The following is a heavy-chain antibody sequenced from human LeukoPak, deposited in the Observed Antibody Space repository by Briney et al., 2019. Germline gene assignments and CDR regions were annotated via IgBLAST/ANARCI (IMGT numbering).Heavy chain of an antibody. Sequence: ASVKVSCKASGYTFTSYGINWVRQATGQGLEWMGWMNPNSGNTGYAQKFQGRVTMTRNTSISTAYMELSSLRAEDTAVYYCAKDVRRVRGVMSSYFDYWGQGTLVTVSS. CDR2: MNPNSGNT. J-gene: IGHJ4*02. CDR3: AKDVRRVRGVMSSYFDY. D-gene: IGHD3-10*01. CDR1: GYTFTSYG. V-gene: IGHV1-8*01.